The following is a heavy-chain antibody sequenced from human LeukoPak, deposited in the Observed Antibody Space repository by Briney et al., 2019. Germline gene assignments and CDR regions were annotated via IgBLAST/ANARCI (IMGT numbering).Heavy chain of an antibody. D-gene: IGHD3-3*02. CDR3: AKDVKVLARYSYDAFDI. V-gene: IGHV3-7*01. J-gene: IGHJ3*02. CDR1: GFTFSSYW. CDR2: IKQDGSEK. Sequence: GGSLRLSCAASGFTFSSYWMSWVRQAPGKGLECVANIKQDGSEKYYVDSVKGRFTISRDNAKNSLYLQMNSLRAEDTAVYYCAKDVKVLARYSYDAFDIWGQGTMVTVSS.